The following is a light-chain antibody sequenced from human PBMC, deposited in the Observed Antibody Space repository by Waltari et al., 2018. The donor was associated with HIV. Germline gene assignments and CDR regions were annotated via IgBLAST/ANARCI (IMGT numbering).Light chain of an antibody. CDR3: GTWDSSLSLYV. V-gene: IGLV1-51*01. Sequence: TQPPSVSAAPGQRVAIPCPGGSSNLAHNYFPWYQQVPGRAPRLLIYDNDKRPSGISDRFSASKAGMSATLVITGLQIVDEADYYCGTWDSSLSLYVFGTGTTVLVL. CDR1: SSNLAHNY. CDR2: DND. J-gene: IGLJ1*01.